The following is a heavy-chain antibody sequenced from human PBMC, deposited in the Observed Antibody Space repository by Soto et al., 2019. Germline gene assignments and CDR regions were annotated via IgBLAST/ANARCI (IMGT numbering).Heavy chain of an antibody. CDR3: ARSGVWEPRDY. D-gene: IGHD1-26*01. CDR1: GYTFKSYA. V-gene: IGHV1-3*01. Sequence: ASVKVSCKASGYTFKSYAMHWVRQAPGQRLEWMGWINAGNGNTKYSQKFQGRVTMTTDTSTSTAYMELRSLRSDDTAVYYCARSGVWEPRDYWGQGTLVTVSS. J-gene: IGHJ4*02. CDR2: INAGNGNT.